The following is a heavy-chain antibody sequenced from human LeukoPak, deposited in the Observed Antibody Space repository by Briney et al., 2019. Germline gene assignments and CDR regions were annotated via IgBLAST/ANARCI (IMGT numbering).Heavy chain of an antibody. Sequence: GGSLRLSCAASGFTFSSYAMSWVRQAPGKGLEWVSYISSSGSTIYYADSVKGRFTISRDNAKNSLYLQMNSLRAEDTAVYYCARLPGIATIDYWGQGTLVTVSS. D-gene: IGHD6-13*01. V-gene: IGHV3-48*03. CDR3: ARLPGIATIDY. CDR1: GFTFSSYA. J-gene: IGHJ4*02. CDR2: ISSSGSTI.